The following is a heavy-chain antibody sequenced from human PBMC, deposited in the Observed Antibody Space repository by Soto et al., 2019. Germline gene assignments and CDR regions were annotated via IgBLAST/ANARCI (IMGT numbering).Heavy chain of an antibody. CDR1: GGSVTNSSYY. D-gene: IGHD4-4*01. CDR2: VYYRGRS. CDR3: VSKRTTVITQDYFDY. J-gene: IGHJ4*02. Sequence: TLSLTCTVSGGSVTNSSYYWGWIRQSPGKGLEWIGSVYYRGRSYSKSSVKSRVTISVDTSKNQFSLNLNSVTASDTAVYFCVSKRTTVITQDYFDYWGPGALCTVSS. V-gene: IGHV4-39*01.